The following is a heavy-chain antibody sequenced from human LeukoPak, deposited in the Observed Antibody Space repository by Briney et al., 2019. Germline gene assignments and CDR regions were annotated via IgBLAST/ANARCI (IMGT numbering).Heavy chain of an antibody. CDR1: GFTFSSYG. Sequence: GGSLRLSCAASGFTFSSYGMHWVRQAPGKGLEWAAFIRYDGSNKNYADSVKGRFTISRDNSKNTLYLQMNSLRPEDTAVYHCAKEYSGSFDYWGQGTLVTVSS. J-gene: IGHJ4*02. D-gene: IGHD1-26*01. CDR2: IRYDGSNK. CDR3: AKEYSGSFDY. V-gene: IGHV3-30*02.